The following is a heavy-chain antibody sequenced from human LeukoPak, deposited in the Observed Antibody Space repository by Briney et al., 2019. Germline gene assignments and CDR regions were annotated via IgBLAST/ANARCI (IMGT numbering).Heavy chain of an antibody. CDR1: GFTFSSNW. CDR3: ATGLGSDY. J-gene: IGHJ4*02. CDR2: MNQDETEK. D-gene: IGHD1-26*01. Sequence: GGSLRLSCAASGFTFSSNWMTWVRQAPGKGLEWVANMNQDETEKYYLDSVKGRFTISRDNAKKSLYLQMNSLRAEDTAVYYCATGLGSDYWGQGTLVTVSS. V-gene: IGHV3-7*03.